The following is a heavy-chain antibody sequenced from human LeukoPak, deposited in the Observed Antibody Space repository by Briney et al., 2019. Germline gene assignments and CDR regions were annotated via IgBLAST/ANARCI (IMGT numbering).Heavy chain of an antibody. Sequence: SETLSLTCTVSGDSISSGDYYWSWIRQPPGKGLEWIGYIYYSGSTNYNPSLKSRVTISVDTSKNQFSLKLSSVTAADTAVYYCARALDSSSWALDYWGQGTLVTVSS. V-gene: IGHV4-61*08. D-gene: IGHD6-13*01. CDR1: GDSISSGDYY. J-gene: IGHJ4*02. CDR2: IYYSGST. CDR3: ARALDSSSWALDY.